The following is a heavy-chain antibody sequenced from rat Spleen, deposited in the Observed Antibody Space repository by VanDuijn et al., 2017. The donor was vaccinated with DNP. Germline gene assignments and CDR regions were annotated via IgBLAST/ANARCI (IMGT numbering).Heavy chain of an antibody. CDR1: GFTFNNYV. V-gene: IGHV5-27*01. CDR2: ITNTGSTS. Sequence: EVQLVESGGGLVQPGRSLKLSCAASGFTFNNYVMAWVRQTPTKGLEWVAHITNTGSTSYYRDSVQGRFTISRDNAKKTLYLQMDSLRSEDTATYYCTTEWAGSYDYWGQGVMVTVSS. CDR3: TTEWAGSYDY. J-gene: IGHJ2*01. D-gene: IGHD1-12*02.